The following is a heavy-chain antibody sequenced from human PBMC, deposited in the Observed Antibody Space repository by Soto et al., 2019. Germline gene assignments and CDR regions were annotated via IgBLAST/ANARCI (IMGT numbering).Heavy chain of an antibody. CDR3: ARDEVYYDSSGYYLPRYFDY. D-gene: IGHD3-22*01. J-gene: IGHJ4*02. Sequence: LRLSCAASGFTFSDYYMSWIRQAPGKGLEWVSYISSSSSYTNYADSVKGRFTISRDNAKNSLYLQMNSLRAEDTAVYYCARDEVYYDSSGYYLPRYFDYWGQGTLVTVSS. V-gene: IGHV3-11*06. CDR1: GFTFSDYY. CDR2: ISSSSSYT.